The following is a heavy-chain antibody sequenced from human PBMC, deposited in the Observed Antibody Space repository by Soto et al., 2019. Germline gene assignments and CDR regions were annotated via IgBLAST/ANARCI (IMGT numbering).Heavy chain of an antibody. J-gene: IGHJ4*02. Sequence: QVQLVQSGAEVKKPGASVKVSCKASGYTFTSYAMHWVRQAPGQRLEWMGWINAGNGNTKYSQKFQGRVTITRDTSASTAYMELSSLRSEDTAVYYCARGMYSSSSEPYFDYWGQGTLVTVSS. CDR1: GYTFTSYA. CDR2: INAGNGNT. CDR3: ARGMYSSSSEPYFDY. V-gene: IGHV1-3*01. D-gene: IGHD6-6*01.